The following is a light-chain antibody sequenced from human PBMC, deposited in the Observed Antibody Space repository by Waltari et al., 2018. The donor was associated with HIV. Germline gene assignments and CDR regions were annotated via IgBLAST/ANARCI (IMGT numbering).Light chain of an antibody. CDR2: DVS. Sequence: QSALTQPRSVSGSPGQSVTISCTGTSSDVGGYNYVSWYRHHPGKAPQLIIFDVSKRPSGVPDRFSGSKSGNTASLTISGLQADDEADYYCSSYTSSSTVVFGGGTKLTVL. J-gene: IGLJ2*01. CDR3: SSYTSSSTVV. V-gene: IGLV2-11*01. CDR1: SSDVGGYNY.